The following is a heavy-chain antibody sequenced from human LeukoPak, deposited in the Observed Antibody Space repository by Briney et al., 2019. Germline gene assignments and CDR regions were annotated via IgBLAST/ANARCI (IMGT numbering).Heavy chain of an antibody. V-gene: IGHV1-18*01. CDR1: GYTFTSYG. Sequence: ASVKVSCKASGYTFTSYGISWVRQAPGQGLEWMGWISAYNGNTNYAQKLQGRVTMTTDTSTSTAYMELSSLRSEDTAVYYCARDRRRRCSSTSCYSPYYYYYMDVWGKGTTVTVSS. CDR2: ISAYNGNT. J-gene: IGHJ6*03. D-gene: IGHD2-2*02. CDR3: ARDRRRRCSSTSCYSPYYYYYMDV.